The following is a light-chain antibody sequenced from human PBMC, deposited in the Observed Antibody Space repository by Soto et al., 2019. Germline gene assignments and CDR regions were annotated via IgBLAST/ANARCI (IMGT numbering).Light chain of an antibody. V-gene: IGLV4-69*01. Sequence: QSVLTQSPSASASLGASVNLTCLMSRGYTNYAIAWHQQQPGRGPRFLMKVNSDGSHSKGDGIPDRFSGSSSGAERHLTISGLQSEDEADYYCSSYTGSSINTVVFGGGTKLTVL. J-gene: IGLJ2*01. CDR3: SSYTGSSINTVV. CDR2: VNSDGSH. CDR1: RGYTNYA.